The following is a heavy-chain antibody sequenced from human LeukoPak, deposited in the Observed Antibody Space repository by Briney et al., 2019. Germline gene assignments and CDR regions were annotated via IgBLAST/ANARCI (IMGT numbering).Heavy chain of an antibody. CDR2: IYSSGST. CDR3: ARVGHCSSASCPTALGVAFDI. V-gene: IGHV4-31*02. J-gene: IGHJ3*02. D-gene: IGHD2-2*01. Sequence: KPSETLSLTCSVSGGSISSGYYYWTWIRQHPGTGLEWIGYIYSSGSTHYNPSLKSRSTISVDTSKNHFSLKLSSVTAADTAVYYCARVGHCSSASCPTALGVAFDIWGQGTMVTVSS. CDR1: GGSISSGYYY.